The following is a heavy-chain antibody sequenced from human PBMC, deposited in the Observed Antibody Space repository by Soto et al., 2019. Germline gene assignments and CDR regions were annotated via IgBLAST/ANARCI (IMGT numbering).Heavy chain of an antibody. CDR2: IYYSGST. V-gene: IGHV4-59*01. CDR3: ARRYGGNLDY. J-gene: IGHJ4*02. Sequence: QVQLQESGPGLVKPSETLSLTCTVSGGSINNYYWSWIRQPPGKGLEWIGYIYYSGSTNYNPSLKIRVTISVATSKNQFSLKLSSVTAADTAVYYCARRYGGNLDYWGQGTLVTVSS. CDR1: GGSINNYY. D-gene: IGHD3-16*01.